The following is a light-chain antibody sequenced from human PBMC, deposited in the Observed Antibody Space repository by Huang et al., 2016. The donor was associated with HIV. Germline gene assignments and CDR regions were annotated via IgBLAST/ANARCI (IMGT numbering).Light chain of an antibody. V-gene: IGKV3-11*01. CDR2: DAS. CDR1: QSVGSY. CDR3: QQRTNWPLGFT. J-gene: IGKJ3*01. Sequence: EIVLTQSPATLSLSTGERATLSCRASQSVGSYFAWYQQKPGQSPRLLIYDASNRATGIPARFGGRGSGTDFTLTISSREPEDFAVYVCQQRTNWPLGFTFGPGTKVDIK.